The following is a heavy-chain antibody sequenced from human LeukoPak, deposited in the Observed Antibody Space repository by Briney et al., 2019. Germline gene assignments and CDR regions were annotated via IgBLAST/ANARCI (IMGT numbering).Heavy chain of an antibody. CDR2: IYSGGST. D-gene: IGHD1-26*01. Sequence: PGGSLRLSCAASGLTVSSNYMSWVRQAPGKGLEWVSVIYSGGSTYYADSVKGRFTISRDNSKNTLYLQMNSLRPEDTAVYYCARDRGGVGALPYFDYWGQGTLVTVSS. J-gene: IGHJ4*02. CDR1: GLTVSSNY. CDR3: ARDRGGVGALPYFDY. V-gene: IGHV3-53*01.